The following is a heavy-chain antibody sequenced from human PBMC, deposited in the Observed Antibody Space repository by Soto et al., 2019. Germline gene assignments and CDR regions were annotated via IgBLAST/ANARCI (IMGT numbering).Heavy chain of an antibody. Sequence: PSETLSLTCTVSGGSISSGDYYWSWIRQPPGKGLEWIGYIYYSGSTYYNPSLKSRVTISVDTSKNQFSLKLSSVTAADTAVYYCARDRDLNWFDPWGQGTLVTVYS. V-gene: IGHV4-30-4*01. D-gene: IGHD3-10*01. CDR3: ARDRDLNWFDP. CDR2: IYYSGST. J-gene: IGHJ5*02. CDR1: GGSISSGDYY.